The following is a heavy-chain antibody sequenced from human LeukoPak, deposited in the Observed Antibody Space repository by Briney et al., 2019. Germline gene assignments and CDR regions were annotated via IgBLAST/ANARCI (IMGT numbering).Heavy chain of an antibody. Sequence: SETLSLTCAVYGGSFSGYHWSWIRQPPGKGLEWIGEINRSGSTKYNPSLKSRVTISLGTSKNQFSLKLSSVASADTAVYYCTPYTTGNFGFDYWGQGTLVTVSS. D-gene: IGHD6-19*01. V-gene: IGHV4-34*01. CDR3: TPYTTGNFGFDY. CDR2: INRSGST. CDR1: GGSFSGYH. J-gene: IGHJ4*02.